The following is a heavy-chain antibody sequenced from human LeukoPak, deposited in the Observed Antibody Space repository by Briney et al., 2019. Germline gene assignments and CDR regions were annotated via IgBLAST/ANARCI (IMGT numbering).Heavy chain of an antibody. V-gene: IGHV1-69*13. CDR1: GGTFSSYA. CDR3: ARGRFLEWLSHFDY. CDR2: IIPIFGTA. Sequence: ASVKVSCKASGGTFSSYAISWVRQAPGQGLELMGGIIPIFGTANYAQKFQGRVTITADESTSTAYMELSSLRSEDTAVYYCARGRFLEWLSHFDYWGQGTLVTVSS. J-gene: IGHJ4*02. D-gene: IGHD3-3*01.